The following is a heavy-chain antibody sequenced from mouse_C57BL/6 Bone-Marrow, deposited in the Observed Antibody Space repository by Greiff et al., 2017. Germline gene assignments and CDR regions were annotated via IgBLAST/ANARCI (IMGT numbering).Heavy chain of an antibody. J-gene: IGHJ3*01. CDR2: INPNNGGT. CDR1: GYTFTDYN. Sequence: VQLQQSGPELVKPGASVKMSCKASGYTFTDYNMHWVKQSHGKSLEWIGYINPNNGGTSYNQKFKGKATLTVNKSSSTAYMELRSLTSEDSAVYYCARYADYGGWFAYWGQGTLVTVSA. CDR3: ARYADYGGWFAY. D-gene: IGHD1-1*02. V-gene: IGHV1-22*01.